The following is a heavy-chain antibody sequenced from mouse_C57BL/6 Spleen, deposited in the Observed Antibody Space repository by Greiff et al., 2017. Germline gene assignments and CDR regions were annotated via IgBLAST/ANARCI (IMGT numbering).Heavy chain of an antibody. CDR3: AREGSYYSNYYAMDY. D-gene: IGHD2-5*01. CDR2: INYDGSST. CDR1: GFTFSDYY. Sequence: EVNLVESEGGLVQPGSSMKLSCTASGFTFSDYYMAWVRQVPEKGLEWVANINYDGSSTYYLDSLKSRFIISRDNAKNILYLQMSSLKSEDTATYYCAREGSYYSNYYAMDYWGQGTSVTVSS. J-gene: IGHJ4*01. V-gene: IGHV5-16*01.